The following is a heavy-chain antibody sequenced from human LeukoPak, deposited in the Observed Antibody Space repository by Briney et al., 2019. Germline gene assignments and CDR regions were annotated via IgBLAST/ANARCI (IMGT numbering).Heavy chain of an antibody. CDR1: GFTFSNFA. Sequence: GGSLRLSCAPSGFTFSNFAMHWVREATGKGLEYVSDISSNGASAYYANNVKGRFTISRDNTKNTLYLQMGSLRAEDMALYYCARMSGDTYTARGAFDIRGQGTMVTVSS. V-gene: IGHV3-64*01. CDR2: ISSNGASA. CDR3: ARMSGDTYTARGAFDI. J-gene: IGHJ3*02. D-gene: IGHD5-18*01.